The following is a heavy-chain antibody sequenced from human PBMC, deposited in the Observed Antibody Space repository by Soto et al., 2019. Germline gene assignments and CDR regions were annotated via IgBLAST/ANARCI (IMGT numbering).Heavy chain of an antibody. J-gene: IGHJ5*02. CDR3: ARTMTEAARYMPLSWLDP. Sequence: GSLRLSCAASGFTFSSYAMSWVRQAPGKGLEWVSAISGSGGSTYYADSVKGRFTISRDNSKNTLYLQMNSLRAEDTAVYYCARTMTEAARYMPLSWLDPWGQGTLVTVSS. D-gene: IGHD3-16*02. CDR1: GFTFSSYA. CDR2: ISGSGGST. V-gene: IGHV3-23*01.